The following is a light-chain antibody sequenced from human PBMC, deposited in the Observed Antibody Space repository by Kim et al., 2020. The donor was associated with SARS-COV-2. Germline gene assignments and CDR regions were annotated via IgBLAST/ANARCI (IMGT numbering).Light chain of an antibody. J-gene: IGLJ1*01. CDR1: KLGDTY. V-gene: IGLV3-1*01. CDR2: QDN. Sequence: SVSPGQTASITCSGDKLGDTYACLYQQKPGQSPVLVIYQDNKRPSGIPERFSGSNSGNTATLTISGTQAMDEADYYCQAWDSSTYVFGTGTKVTVL. CDR3: QAWDSSTYV.